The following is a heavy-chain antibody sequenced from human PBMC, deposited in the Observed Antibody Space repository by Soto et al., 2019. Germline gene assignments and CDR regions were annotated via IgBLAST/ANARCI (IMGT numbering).Heavy chain of an antibody. J-gene: IGHJ6*03. CDR2: IYYSGST. D-gene: IGHD3-10*01. CDR3: ASVDYYGSGSYSYYYMDV. Sequence: PSETLSLTCTVSGGSISSYYGSWIRQPPGKGLEWIGYIYYSGSTNYNPSLKSRVTISVDTSKNQFSLKLSSVTAADTAVYYCASVDYYGSGSYSYYYMDVWGKGTTVTVSS. CDR1: GGSISSYY. V-gene: IGHV4-59*08.